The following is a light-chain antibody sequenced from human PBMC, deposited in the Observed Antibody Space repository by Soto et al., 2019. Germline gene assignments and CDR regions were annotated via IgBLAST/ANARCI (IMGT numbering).Light chain of an antibody. Sequence: EIVLTPSPATLSLSPGERATLSCRASQYVSSFLAWYQQKAGQAPRLLIYDASHRATGIPARFSGRGSGTDFTLTINRLEPEDFALYYCQQRYNWPPTFGQGTKVDIK. J-gene: IGKJ1*01. CDR1: QYVSSF. CDR3: QQRYNWPPT. V-gene: IGKV3-11*01. CDR2: DAS.